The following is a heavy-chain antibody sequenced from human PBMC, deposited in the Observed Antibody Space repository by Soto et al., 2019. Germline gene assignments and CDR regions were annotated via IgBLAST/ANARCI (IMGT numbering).Heavy chain of an antibody. CDR2: ISAYNGNT. CDR3: ARVPHPFRSKEHDYGDYSV. J-gene: IGHJ3*01. Sequence: QVQLVQSGAEVKKPGASVKVSCKASGYTFTSYGISWVRQAPGQGLEWMGWISAYNGNTNYAQKFQGRVTMTTDTYTRTAYMELRSLRPDDTAVYYCARVPHPFRSKEHDYGDYSVWGQGTMVTVSS. V-gene: IGHV1-18*01. CDR1: GYTFTSYG. D-gene: IGHD4-17*01.